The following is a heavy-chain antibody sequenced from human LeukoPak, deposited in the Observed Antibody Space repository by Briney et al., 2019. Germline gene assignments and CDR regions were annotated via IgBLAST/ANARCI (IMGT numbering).Heavy chain of an antibody. Sequence: PSETLSLTCAVSGRSIGGSSYYWGWIRQPPGKGLERIGSINYSGNGYYNPSLKGRLTMSVDTSKNHFSLKLTSVTAADSGLYYCARHLTTWGDNWGQGTVVIVSS. D-gene: IGHD4-17*01. CDR3: ARHLTTWGDN. CDR2: INYSGNG. V-gene: IGHV4-39*01. CDR1: GRSIGGSSYY. J-gene: IGHJ4*02.